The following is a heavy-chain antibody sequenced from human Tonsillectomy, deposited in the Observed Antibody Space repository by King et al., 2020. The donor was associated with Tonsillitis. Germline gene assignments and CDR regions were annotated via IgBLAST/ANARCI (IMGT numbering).Heavy chain of an antibody. Sequence: VQLVESGGGVVQPGRSLRLSCAASGFTFSSYAMHWVRQAPGKGLEWVALIWYDGSNKYYADSLKGRFTISRDNSKNTLYLQMNSLRAEDTAVYYCARDPECGYGFSACTGNYYYGMDVWGQGTKVTVSS. CDR3: ARDPECGYGFSACTGNYYYGMDV. V-gene: IGHV3-33*01. J-gene: IGHJ6*02. D-gene: IGHD5-18*01. CDR2: IWYDGSNK. CDR1: GFTFSSYA.